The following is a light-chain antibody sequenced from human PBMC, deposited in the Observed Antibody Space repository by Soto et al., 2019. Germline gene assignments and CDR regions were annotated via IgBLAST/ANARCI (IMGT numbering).Light chain of an antibody. V-gene: IGKV1-33*01. CDR2: DAS. CDR1: QDIRNY. CDR3: QQYDDLVT. J-gene: IGKJ5*01. Sequence: EIQMSQSASPLDPYVADRVTITFQASQDIRNYLNWYQQKPGNAPNHLIYDASNLETGVPSGFSGSGSGTDFTFTISSLQPEDIATYYCQQYDDLVTFGQGTRLEIK.